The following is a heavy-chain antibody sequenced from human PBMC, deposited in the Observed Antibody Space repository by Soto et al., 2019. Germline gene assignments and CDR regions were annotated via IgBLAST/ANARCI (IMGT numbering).Heavy chain of an antibody. CDR1: GGSFSGYY. Sequence: QVQLQQWGAGLLQPWETLSLTCAVYGGSFSGYYWSWIRQPPGKGLEWIGEINHSGNTNYNPSLKSRVTISVDPSKNQLSLKLSSVTAADTAVYYCARVRIPGGDYYFDYWGQGTLVSVSS. V-gene: IGHV4-34*02. D-gene: IGHD4-17*01. J-gene: IGHJ4*02. CDR3: ARVRIPGGDYYFDY. CDR2: INHSGNT.